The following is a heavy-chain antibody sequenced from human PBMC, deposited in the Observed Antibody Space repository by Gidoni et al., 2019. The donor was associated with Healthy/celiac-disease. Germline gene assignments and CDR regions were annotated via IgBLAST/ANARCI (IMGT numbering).Heavy chain of an antibody. CDR3: ARGSMVRGVIMGNYFDY. CDR1: GYTFTSYY. V-gene: IGHV1-46*01. J-gene: IGHJ4*02. Sequence: QVQLVQSGAEVKKPGASVKVSCKASGYTFTSYYMHWVRQAPGQGLEWMGIINPSGGSTSYAQKFQGRVTMTRDTSTSTVYMELSSLRSEDTAVYYCARGSMVRGVIMGNYFDYWGQGTLVTVSS. D-gene: IGHD3-10*01. CDR2: INPSGGST.